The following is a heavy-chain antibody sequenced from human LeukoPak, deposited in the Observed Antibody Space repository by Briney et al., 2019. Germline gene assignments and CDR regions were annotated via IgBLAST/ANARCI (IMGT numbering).Heavy chain of an antibody. CDR3: ARAHYYYDSREYYFDY. CDR1: GGTFSSYA. Sequence: SVKVSCKASGGTFSSYAMSWVRQAPGQGLEWMGGIIPIFGTANYAQKFQGRVTITADESTSTAYMELSSLRSEDTAVYYCARAHYYYDSREYYFDYWGQGTLVTVSS. CDR2: IIPIFGTA. J-gene: IGHJ4*02. V-gene: IGHV1-69*13. D-gene: IGHD3-22*01.